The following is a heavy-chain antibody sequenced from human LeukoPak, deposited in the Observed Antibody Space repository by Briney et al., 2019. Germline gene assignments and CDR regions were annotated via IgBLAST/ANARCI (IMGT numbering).Heavy chain of an antibody. Sequence: GGSLKLSCAASGFSFSSYSMNWARQSPGKGLEWVAFIRYDGSNKYYADSVKGRFTISRDNSKNTLYLQMNSLRAEDTAVYYCAKDGAEGYGSGWYYFDYWGQGTLVTVSS. J-gene: IGHJ4*02. V-gene: IGHV3-30*02. CDR1: GFSFSSYS. CDR2: IRYDGSNK. CDR3: AKDGAEGYGSGWYYFDY. D-gene: IGHD6-19*01.